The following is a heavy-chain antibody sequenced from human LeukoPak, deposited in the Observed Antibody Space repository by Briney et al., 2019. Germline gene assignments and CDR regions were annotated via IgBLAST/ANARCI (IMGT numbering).Heavy chain of an antibody. CDR3: ARDRDCSGGSCYGNAFDI. V-gene: IGHV4-4*07. Sequence: SETLSLTCTVSGGSISSYYWSWIRQPAGKGLEWIGRIYTSGSTNYNPSLKSRVTMSVDTSKNQFSLELSSVTAADTAVYYCARDRDCSGGSCYGNAFDIWGQGTMVTVSS. D-gene: IGHD2-15*01. CDR1: GGSISSYY. CDR2: IYTSGST. J-gene: IGHJ3*02.